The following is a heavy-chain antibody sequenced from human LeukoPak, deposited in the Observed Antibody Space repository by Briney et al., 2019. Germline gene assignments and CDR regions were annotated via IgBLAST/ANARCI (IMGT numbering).Heavy chain of an antibody. V-gene: IGHV4-59*01. J-gene: IGHJ4*02. CDR2: IYYTVTT. CDR1: SASIRSDY. D-gene: IGHD2-8*02. Sequence: SETLSLTCTVSSASIRSDYLSWIRQSPGKGLEWIGYIYYTVTTNYNPSLKSRVTISIDTSKSQFSLKLTSVTAADTAIYYCARPKTTGGFDSWGQGTLVTVSS. CDR3: ARPKTTGGFDS.